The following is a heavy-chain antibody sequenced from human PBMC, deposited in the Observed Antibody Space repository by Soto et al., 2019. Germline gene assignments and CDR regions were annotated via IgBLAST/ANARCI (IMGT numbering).Heavy chain of an antibody. Sequence: PGGSLRLSCAASGFTFSSYSMNWVRQAPGKGLEWVSSISSSSSYIYYADSVKGRFTISRDNAKNSLYLQMNSLRAEDTAVYYCARDRIAARYNWFDPWGQGTLVTVSS. CDR2: ISSSSSYI. CDR3: ARDRIAARYNWFDP. J-gene: IGHJ5*02. D-gene: IGHD6-13*01. V-gene: IGHV3-21*01. CDR1: GFTFSSYS.